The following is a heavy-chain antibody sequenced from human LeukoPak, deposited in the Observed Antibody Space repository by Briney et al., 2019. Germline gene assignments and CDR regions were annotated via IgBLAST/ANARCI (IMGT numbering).Heavy chain of an antibody. CDR3: SRAGRSGVYPLLFIY. J-gene: IGHJ4*02. CDR1: GGSISSYY. V-gene: IGHV4-59*06. Sequence: SETLSLTCTVSGGSISSYYWSWIRQRPGKGLEWIGYVSHTGTTSYNPSLKSRLTISVDKSKNQISLKLNSGTASDPTVYFCSRAGRSGVYPLLFIYWGQGALVTVSS. D-gene: IGHD5/OR15-5a*01. CDR2: VSHTGTT.